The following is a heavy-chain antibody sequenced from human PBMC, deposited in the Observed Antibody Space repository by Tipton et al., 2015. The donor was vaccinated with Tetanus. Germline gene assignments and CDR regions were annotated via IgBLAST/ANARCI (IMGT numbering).Heavy chain of an antibody. CDR1: GFTVSSNY. Sequence: SLRLSCAASGFTVSSNYMSWVRQAPGKGLEWVSVIYSGGSTYYADSVKDRFTISRDNSKNTLYLQMNSLRAEDTAVYYCAREVAGGGYYYVWFDPWGQGTLVTVSS. D-gene: IGHD3-10*02. CDR3: AREVAGGGYYYVWFDP. J-gene: IGHJ5*02. CDR2: IYSGGST. V-gene: IGHV3-53*01.